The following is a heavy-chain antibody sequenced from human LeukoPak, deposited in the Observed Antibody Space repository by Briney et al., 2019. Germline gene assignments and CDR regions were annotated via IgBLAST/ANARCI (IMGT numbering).Heavy chain of an antibody. CDR3: ARHKGFDI. Sequence: GGSLKIFCKASGYIFTNYWFGWVRQVPGKGLGWMGVFYPYDSDTRYSPSFQGQVTISADKSTTTAYLQWSRLKASDTAMYYCARHKGFDIWGQGTMVTVSS. CDR1: GYIFTNYW. J-gene: IGHJ3*02. V-gene: IGHV5-51*01. CDR2: FYPYDSDT.